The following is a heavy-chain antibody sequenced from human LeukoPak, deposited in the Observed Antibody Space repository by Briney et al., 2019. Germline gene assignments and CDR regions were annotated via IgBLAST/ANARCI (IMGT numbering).Heavy chain of an antibody. CDR3: ARKAQRGFRALSLKDYYYMDV. CDR2: ISSSSSTI. Sequence: QPGGSLRLSCAASGFTFSSYSMNWVRQAPGKGLEWVSYISSSSSTIYYADSVKGRFTISRDNAKNSLYLQMNSLRAEDTAVYYCARKAQRGFRALSLKDYYYMDVWGKGTTVTVSS. J-gene: IGHJ6*03. CDR1: GFTFSSYS. D-gene: IGHD3-10*01. V-gene: IGHV3-48*01.